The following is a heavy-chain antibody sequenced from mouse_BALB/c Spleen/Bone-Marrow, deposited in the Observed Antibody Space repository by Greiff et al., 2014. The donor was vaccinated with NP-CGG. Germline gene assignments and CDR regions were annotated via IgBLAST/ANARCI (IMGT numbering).Heavy chain of an antibody. Sequence: EVQLQQSGPELVKPGASVKMSCKASGYTFTSYVIHWVKQKPGQGLEWIGYINPYNDATKFNERFKGKATLTSDKSSSTAYMVLSSLTSEDSAVYYCAREGVDYFDYWGQGTTLTVFS. V-gene: IGHV1-14*01. CDR3: AREGVDYFDY. CDR2: INPYNDAT. CDR1: GYTFTSYV. J-gene: IGHJ2*01.